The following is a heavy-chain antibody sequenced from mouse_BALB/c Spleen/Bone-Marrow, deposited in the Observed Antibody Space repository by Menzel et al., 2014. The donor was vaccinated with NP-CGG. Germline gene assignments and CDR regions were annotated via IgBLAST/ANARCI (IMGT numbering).Heavy chain of an antibody. CDR2: IDPANGNT. CDR1: GFNIKDTY. Sequence: EVNLVESGAELVKPGASVKLSCTASGFNIKDTYMHWVKQRPEQGLEWIGRIDPANGNTKYDPKFQGKATITADTSSNTAYLQLSSLTSEDTAVYYRARGGSSYGWYFDVWGAGTTVTVSS. CDR3: ARGGSSYGWYFDV. J-gene: IGHJ1*01. D-gene: IGHD1-1*01. V-gene: IGHV14-3*02.